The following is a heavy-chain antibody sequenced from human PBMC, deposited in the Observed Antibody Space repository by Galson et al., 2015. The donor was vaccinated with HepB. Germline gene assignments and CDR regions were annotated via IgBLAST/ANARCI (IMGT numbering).Heavy chain of an antibody. V-gene: IGHV4-38-2*01. Sequence: TLSLTCAVSGFSISSGYYWGWIRQPPGKGLEWIGSIYHSGSTYYNPSLKSRVTVSVDTSKNQFSLKLSSVTAADTAIYYCARGVRQQDVWGQGTTVTVSS. CDR3: ARGVRQQDV. CDR2: IYHSGST. D-gene: IGHD2-8*01. J-gene: IGHJ6*02. CDR1: GFSISSGYY.